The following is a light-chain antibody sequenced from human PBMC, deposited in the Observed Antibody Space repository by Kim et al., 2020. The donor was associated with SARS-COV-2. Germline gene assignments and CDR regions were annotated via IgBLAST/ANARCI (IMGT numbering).Light chain of an antibody. CDR1: QSVSSN. J-gene: IGKJ1*01. CDR3: QQYYKWPPWT. CDR2: GAS. Sequence: SPGERATLSCRASQSVSSNLAWYQQKPGQAPRLLIYGASTRATGIPARFSGSGSGTEFTFTISSLQSEDFAVYYCQQYYKWPPWTFGQGTKVDIK. V-gene: IGKV3-15*01.